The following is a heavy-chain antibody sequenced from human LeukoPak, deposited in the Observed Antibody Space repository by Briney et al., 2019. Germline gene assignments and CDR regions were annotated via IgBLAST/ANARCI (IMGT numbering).Heavy chain of an antibody. CDR3: AKDRGKRGDYVFDY. J-gene: IGHJ4*02. CDR2: INWNGGST. V-gene: IGHV3-20*04. Sequence: PGRSLRLSCAASGFTFDDYGMSWVRQAPGKGLEWVSGINWNGGSTGYADSVKGRFTISRDNAKNSLYLQMNSLRAEDTAVYYCAKDRGKRGDYVFDYWGQGTLVTVSS. D-gene: IGHD4-17*01. CDR1: GFTFDDYG.